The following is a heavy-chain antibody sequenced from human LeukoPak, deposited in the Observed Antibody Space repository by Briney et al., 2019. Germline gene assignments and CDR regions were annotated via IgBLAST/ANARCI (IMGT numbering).Heavy chain of an antibody. CDR3: AKDEDIVVVPAAILGFDY. V-gene: IGHV3-53*01. CDR1: GFTVSTNY. CDR2: IYSGGST. D-gene: IGHD2-2*02. J-gene: IGHJ4*02. Sequence: GGSLRLSCAASGFTVSTNYMSRVRQAPGKGLEWVSVIYSGGSTSYADSVKGRFTISRDNSKNTLYLQMNSLRAEDSAVYYCAKDEDIVVVPAAILGFDYWGQGTLVTVSS.